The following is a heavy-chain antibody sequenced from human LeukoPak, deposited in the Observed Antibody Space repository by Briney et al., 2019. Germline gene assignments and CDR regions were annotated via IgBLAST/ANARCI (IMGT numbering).Heavy chain of an antibody. CDR3: ARISTVTTSFDY. J-gene: IGHJ4*02. CDR2: ISYDGSNK. V-gene: IGHV3-30*03. CDR1: GFTCSSYG. Sequence: PGGSLRLSCAASGFTCSSYGMHWVRQAPGKGLEWVAVISYDGSNKYYADSVKGRFTISRDNSKNTLYLQMNSLRAEDTAVYYCARISTVTTSFDYWGQGTLVTVSS. D-gene: IGHD4-17*01.